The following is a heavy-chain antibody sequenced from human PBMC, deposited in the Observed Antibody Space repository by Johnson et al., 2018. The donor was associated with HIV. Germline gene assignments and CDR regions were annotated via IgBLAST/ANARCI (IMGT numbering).Heavy chain of an antibody. D-gene: IGHD1-26*01. CDR1: RFTFDDYG. CDR2: MNWHGGST. J-gene: IGHJ3*02. CDR3: ARGRPGGWELRRDAFDI. V-gene: IGHV3-20*04. Sequence: MQLVESGGGVVQPGGSLRLSCAASRFTFDDYGMSWVRQAPGKGLAWVSGMNWHGGSTGYADSVKGRCTISRDNAKSSLYLQMNSLRVEDTALYYCARGRPGGWELRRDAFDIWGQGTMVTVSS.